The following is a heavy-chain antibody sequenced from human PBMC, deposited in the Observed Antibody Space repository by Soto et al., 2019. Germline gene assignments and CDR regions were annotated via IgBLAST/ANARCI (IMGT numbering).Heavy chain of an antibody. CDR2: ISGIGGST. CDR3: AKDESPRDGLGDANWLDT. V-gene: IGHV3-23*01. Sequence: GGSLRLSCAASGFTFSSYAMSWVRQAPGKGLEWVSSISGIGGSTCYADSGNGRFTISRDNSKNTLYLQMNSLRAEDPAVYYCAKDESPRDGLGDANWLDTWGQGTLVTVSS. CDR1: GFTFSSYA. J-gene: IGHJ5*02. D-gene: IGHD2-21*02.